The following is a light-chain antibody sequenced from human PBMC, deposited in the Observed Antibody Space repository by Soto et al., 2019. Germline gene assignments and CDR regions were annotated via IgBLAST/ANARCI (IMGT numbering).Light chain of an antibody. Sequence: EIVLTQSPGTLSLSPGERATLSCRASQSVSSSYLAWYQQKPGQAPRLLIYRTSNRATGIPDRFSGSGSGTDFTLTISRLEPEDFAVYWCQQSDSSPRTFGQGTKVDIK. V-gene: IGKV3-20*01. CDR2: RTS. J-gene: IGKJ1*01. CDR3: QQSDSSPRT. CDR1: QSVSSSY.